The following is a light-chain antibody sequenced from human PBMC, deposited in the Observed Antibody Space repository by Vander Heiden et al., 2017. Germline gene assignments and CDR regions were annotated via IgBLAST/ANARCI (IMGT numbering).Light chain of an antibody. CDR1: SLRSYY. V-gene: IGLV3-19*01. CDR2: GKN. Sequence: SSELTQDPAVSVALGQTVRITCQGDSLRSYYASWYQQKPGQAPVLVIYGKNSRPSGIPDRFSCSSSGNTASLTITGAQAEDEADYYCNSRDSSGNHHVVFGGGTKLTVL. J-gene: IGLJ2*01. CDR3: NSRDSSGNHHVV.